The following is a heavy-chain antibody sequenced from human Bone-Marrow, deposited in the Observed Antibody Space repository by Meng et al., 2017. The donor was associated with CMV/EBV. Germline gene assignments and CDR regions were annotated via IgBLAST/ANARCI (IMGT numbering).Heavy chain of an antibody. J-gene: IGHJ4*02. CDR2: IIPIFGTA. D-gene: IGHD6-6*01. CDR3: ARDVAARPYIYDY. Sequence: QVHIAGSWSELSEPVSSVNASCQASGGTFSSDAISWVRKTPGQGLELMGGIIPIFGTANYEQTFQGRVTITADESTSTAYMELSSLRSEDTAVYYCARDVAARPYIYDYWGQGTLVTVSS. V-gene: IGHV1-69*12. CDR1: GGTFSSDA.